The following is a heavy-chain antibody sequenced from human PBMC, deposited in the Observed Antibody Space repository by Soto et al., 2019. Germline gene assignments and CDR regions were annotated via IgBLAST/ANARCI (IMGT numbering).Heavy chain of an antibody. CDR2: IRVFNGYA. D-gene: IGHD2-2*01. CDR3: SKNGTTWFAS. Sequence: QVQLVQSGPELKKPGASVKVSCKTSGYSFHNSGISWVRQAPGQGLEWMGLIRVFNGYAHYAQKFHGRVIMTADTFTNPADMELRGLRSDDTAMLYCSKNGTTWFASWGQGTPVTVSS. J-gene: IGHJ5*01. CDR1: GYSFHNSG. V-gene: IGHV1-18*01.